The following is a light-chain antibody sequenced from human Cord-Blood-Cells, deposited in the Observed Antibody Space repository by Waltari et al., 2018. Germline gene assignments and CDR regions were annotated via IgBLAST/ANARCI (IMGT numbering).Light chain of an antibody. J-gene: IGLJ1*01. CDR2: DVS. V-gene: IGLV2-14*03. Sequence: QSALTQSAPVSGSPRQSITISCTGTISDVRRYNYGSRYQQHPGKAPKLMIYDVSKRPAGVSNRFPGSKSGNTASLTISGLQAEDEADYYCSSYTSSSTLLYVFGTGTKVTVL. CDR1: ISDVRRYNY. CDR3: SSYTSSSTLLYV.